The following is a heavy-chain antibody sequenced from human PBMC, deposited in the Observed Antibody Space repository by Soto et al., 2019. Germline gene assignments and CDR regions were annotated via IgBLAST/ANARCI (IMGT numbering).Heavy chain of an antibody. V-gene: IGHV1-2*04. CDR1: GYTFTGYY. CDR3: ARDHPPVWNPPGYYGMDV. J-gene: IGHJ6*02. D-gene: IGHD1-1*01. Sequence: ASVKVSCKASGYTFTGYYMHWVRQAPGQGLEWKGWINPNSGGTNYAQKFQGWVTMTRDTSISTAYMELSRLRSDDTAVYYCARDHPPVWNPPGYYGMDVWGQGTTVTVSS. CDR2: INPNSGGT.